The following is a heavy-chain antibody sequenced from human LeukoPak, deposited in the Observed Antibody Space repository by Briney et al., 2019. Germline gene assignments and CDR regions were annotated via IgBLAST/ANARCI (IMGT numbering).Heavy chain of an antibody. CDR2: IKQDGSEK. V-gene: IGHV3-7*03. CDR3: AKFSAPYYDSSGYPIDY. D-gene: IGHD3-22*01. J-gene: IGHJ4*02. CDR1: GFTFSSYW. Sequence: GGSLRLSCAASGFTFSSYWMSWVRQAPGKGLEWVANIKQDGSEKYYVDSVKGRFTISRDNAKNSLYLQMNSLRAEDTAVYYCAKFSAPYYDSSGYPIDYWGQGTLVTVSS.